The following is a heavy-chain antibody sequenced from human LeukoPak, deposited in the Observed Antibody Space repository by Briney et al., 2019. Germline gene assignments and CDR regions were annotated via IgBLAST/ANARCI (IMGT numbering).Heavy chain of an antibody. V-gene: IGHV3-7*01. Sequence: GGSLRLSCEGSGFTFSNYWMGWVRQAPGKGLQWVANIKTDGSEKYNVDSVKGRFTISRDNAKNSLYLQMNSLRAEDTAVYYCARSITTFGRIIDRFDYWGQGILVTVSS. D-gene: IGHD3-3*01. CDR3: ARSITTFGRIIDRFDY. CDR1: GFTFSNYW. CDR2: IKTDGSEK. J-gene: IGHJ4*02.